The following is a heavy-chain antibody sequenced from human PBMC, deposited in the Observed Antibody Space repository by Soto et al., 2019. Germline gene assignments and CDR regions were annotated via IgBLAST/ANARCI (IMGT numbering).Heavy chain of an antibody. D-gene: IGHD1-20*01. CDR1: GGSFSGYY. CDR2: INHSGGT. Sequence: SETLSLTCAVYGGSFSGYYWSWIRQPPGKGLEWIGEINHSGGTNYNPSLKSRVTISVDTSKNQFSLKLSSVTAADTAVYYCASWYNVRAFDIWGQGTMVTVSS. J-gene: IGHJ3*02. CDR3: ASWYNVRAFDI. V-gene: IGHV4-34*01.